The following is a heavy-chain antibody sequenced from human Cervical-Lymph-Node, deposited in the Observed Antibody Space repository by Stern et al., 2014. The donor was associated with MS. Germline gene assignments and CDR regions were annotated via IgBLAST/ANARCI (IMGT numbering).Heavy chain of an antibody. CDR1: GGSLSTLD. CDR3: ARHQAGIAAN. Sequence: VQLVESGAEVKRPEASVEVSCKASGGSLSTLDISWVRQAPGQRLQWVGEITPLFGTANYSQKFKGRVTITADESTSTVYMELSILKSEDTAIYFCARHQAGIAANWGQGTLVTVTS. D-gene: IGHD6-13*01. V-gene: IGHV1-69*01. J-gene: IGHJ4*02. CDR2: ITPLFGTA.